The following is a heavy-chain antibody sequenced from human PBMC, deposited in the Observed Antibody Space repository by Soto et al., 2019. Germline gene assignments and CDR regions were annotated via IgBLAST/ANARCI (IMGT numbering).Heavy chain of an antibody. V-gene: IGHV3-30*18. CDR3: AKLYNDIWTGSDY. J-gene: IGHJ4*02. CDR1: GFTFSSYD. Sequence: QVQLVESGGGVVQPGRSLRLSCAASGFTFSSYDMHWVRQAPGKGLEWVAVISYDGSNEYYADSVKGRFTISRDNSENTLSLQMNSLRTEDTAVYYCAKLYNDIWTGSDYWGQGTLVTVSS. D-gene: IGHD3-9*01. CDR2: ISYDGSNE.